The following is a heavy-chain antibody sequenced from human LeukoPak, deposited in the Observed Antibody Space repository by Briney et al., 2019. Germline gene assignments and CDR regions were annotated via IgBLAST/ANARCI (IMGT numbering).Heavy chain of an antibody. Sequence: PSETLSLTCTVSGGSISSYYWSWIRQPPGKGLEWIGYIYYSGSINYNPSLKSRVTISVDTSKNQFSLKLSSVTAADTAVYYCARAQGAAYSPMGWFDPWGQGTLVTVSS. CDR1: GGSISSYY. V-gene: IGHV4-59*01. J-gene: IGHJ5*02. CDR3: ARAQGAAYSPMGWFDP. D-gene: IGHD2-21*01. CDR2: IYYSGSI.